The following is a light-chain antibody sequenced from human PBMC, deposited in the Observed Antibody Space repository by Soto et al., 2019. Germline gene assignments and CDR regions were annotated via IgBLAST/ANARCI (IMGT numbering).Light chain of an antibody. Sequence: EIVLTQSPGTLSLSPGERATLSCRASQSVSSSYLAWYQQKPGQGPRLLNYCASSRATGIPARFSGSGSGTDFTLTISSLEPEDFAVYYCQQRSNWPPITFGQGTRLEIK. CDR3: QQRSNWPPIT. CDR1: QSVSSSY. V-gene: IGKV3D-20*02. J-gene: IGKJ5*01. CDR2: CAS.